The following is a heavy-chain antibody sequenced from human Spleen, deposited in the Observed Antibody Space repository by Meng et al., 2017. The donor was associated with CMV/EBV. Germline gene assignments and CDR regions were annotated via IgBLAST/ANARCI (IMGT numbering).Heavy chain of an antibody. D-gene: IGHD2-2*01. V-gene: IGHV1-46*01. CDR2: INPSGGST. CDR3: AREIIVGSTSCYGFDY. CDR1: GYTFTSYF. J-gene: IGHJ4*02. Sequence: ASVKVSCKASGYTFTSYFMHWVRQAPGQGLEWMGVINPSGGSTNYAQKFQGRVTITADKSTSTAYMELSSLRSEDTAVYYCAREIIVGSTSCYGFDYWGQGTLVTVSS.